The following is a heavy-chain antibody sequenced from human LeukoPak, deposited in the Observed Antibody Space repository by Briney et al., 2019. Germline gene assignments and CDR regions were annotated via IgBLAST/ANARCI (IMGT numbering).Heavy chain of an antibody. CDR2: IYHSGST. CDR3: AKSSYSIFDY. V-gene: IGHV4-38-2*02. Sequence: PSETLSLTCTVSGYSISSGYYWGWIRQPPGKGLEWIGSIYHSGSTYYNPSLKSRVTISVDTSKNQFSLKLSSVTAADTAVYYCAKSSYSIFDYWGQGTLVTVSS. CDR1: GYSISSGYY. D-gene: IGHD5-18*01. J-gene: IGHJ4*02.